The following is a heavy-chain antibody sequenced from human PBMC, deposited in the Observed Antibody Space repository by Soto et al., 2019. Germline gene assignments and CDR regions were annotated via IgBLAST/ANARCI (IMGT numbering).Heavy chain of an antibody. CDR2: ISWSGNNV. Sequence: PGGSLRLSCAASGFTLDDYTMHWVRQTPGKGLEWVSSISWSGNNVDYRDSVKGRFTISRDNAKNSLYLHMNSLRVEDTALYYYVKLLIIYYNNAWFYFDFSAQGTVVTVSS. CDR1: GFTLDDYT. J-gene: IGHJ4*02. CDR3: VKLLIIYYNNAWFYFDF. D-gene: IGHD6-19*01. V-gene: IGHV3-9*01.